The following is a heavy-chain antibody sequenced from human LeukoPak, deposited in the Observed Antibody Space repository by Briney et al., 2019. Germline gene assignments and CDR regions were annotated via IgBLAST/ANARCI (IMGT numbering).Heavy chain of an antibody. CDR3: ARDSREWYGSSWFDP. V-gene: IGHV3-21*01. CDR2: ISSSSSYI. J-gene: IGHJ5*02. D-gene: IGHD2-2*01. Sequence: PGGSLRLSCAASGFTFSSYSMNWVRQAPGKGLEWVSSISSSSSYIYYADSVKGRFTISRDNAKNSLYLQMNSLRAKDTAVYYCARDSREWYGSSWFDPWGQGTLVTVSS. CDR1: GFTFSSYS.